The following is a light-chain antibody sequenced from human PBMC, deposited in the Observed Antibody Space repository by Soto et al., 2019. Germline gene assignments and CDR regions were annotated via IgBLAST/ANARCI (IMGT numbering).Light chain of an antibody. CDR3: QQYNNWPRT. J-gene: IGKJ1*01. CDR1: QSVSSN. V-gene: IGKV3-15*01. Sequence: EIVMTQSPATLSVSPGERSTLSFRASQSVSSNLAWYQQKPGQAPRLLIYGASTRATGIPARFSGSGSGTEFTLTISSLQSEDFAVYYCQQYNNWPRTFGQGTKVAI. CDR2: GAS.